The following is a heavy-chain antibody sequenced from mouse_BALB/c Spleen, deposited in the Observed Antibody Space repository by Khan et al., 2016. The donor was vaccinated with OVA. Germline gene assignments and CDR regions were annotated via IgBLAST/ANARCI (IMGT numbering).Heavy chain of an antibody. CDR2: INTETGEP. D-gene: IGHD2-2*01. J-gene: IGHJ3*01. CDR3: ARRDYGYNWFAY. CDR1: GYTFTDYS. V-gene: IGHV9-2-1*01. Sequence: QIQLVQSGPELKKPGETVKISCKASGYTFTDYSMHWVKQAPGKGLKWMGWINTETGEPTYADDFKGRFAFSLETSASTAFLQINNLKNEDTATYFGARRDYGYNWFAYGGQGTPVTVSA.